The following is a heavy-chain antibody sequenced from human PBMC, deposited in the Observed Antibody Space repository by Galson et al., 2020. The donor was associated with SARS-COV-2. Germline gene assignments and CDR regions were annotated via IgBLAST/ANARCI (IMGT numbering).Heavy chain of an antibody. CDR2: IWYDGSNK. D-gene: IGHD6-13*01. CDR3: AREEEPYSSSWYSFDY. CDR1: GFTFSSYG. Sequence: GSLRLSCAASGFTFSSYGMHWVRQAPGKGLEWVAVIWYDGSNKYYADSVKGRFTISRDNSKNTLYLQMNSLRAEDTAVYYCAREEEPYSSSWYSFDYWGQGTLVTVSS. V-gene: IGHV3-33*01. J-gene: IGHJ4*02.